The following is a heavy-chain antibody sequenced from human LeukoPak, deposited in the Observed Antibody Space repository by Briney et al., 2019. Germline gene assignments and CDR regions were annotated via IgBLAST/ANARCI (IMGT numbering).Heavy chain of an antibody. Sequence: GGSLRLSCAASGFTFSSYAMSWVRQAPGKGLEWISAISGSGGSTYYADSVKGRFTISRDNSKNTLYLQMNSLRAEDTAVYYCAKDDDYGDHGYYFDYWGQGTLVTVSS. D-gene: IGHD4-17*01. CDR2: ISGSGGST. CDR3: AKDDDYGDHGYYFDY. CDR1: GFTFSSYA. J-gene: IGHJ4*02. V-gene: IGHV3-23*01.